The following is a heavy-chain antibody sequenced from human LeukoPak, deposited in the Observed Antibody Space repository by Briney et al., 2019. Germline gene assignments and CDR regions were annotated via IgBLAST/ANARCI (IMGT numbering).Heavy chain of an antibody. D-gene: IGHD3-22*01. V-gene: IGHV1-3*01. J-gene: IGHJ5*02. CDR2: INAGNGNT. CDR1: GYTFTSYA. Sequence: ASVKVSCKASGYTFTSYAMHWVRQAPGQRLEWMGWINAGNGNTKYSQKFQGRVTITRDTSASTAYMELSSLRSEDTAVYYCARGPLVTMIVVVMDNWFDPWGQGTLVTVSS. CDR3: ARGPLVTMIVVVMDNWFDP.